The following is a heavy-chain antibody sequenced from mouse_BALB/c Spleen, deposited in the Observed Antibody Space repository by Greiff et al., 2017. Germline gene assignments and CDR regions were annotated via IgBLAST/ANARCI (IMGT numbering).Heavy chain of an antibody. V-gene: IGHV3-2*02. CDR2: ISYSGST. D-gene: IGHD2-1*01. Sequence: EVKLQESGPGLVKPSQSLSLTCTVTGYSITSDYAWNWIRQFPGNKLEWMGYISYSGSTSYNPSLKSRISITRDTSKNQFFLQLNSVTTEDTATYYCAGFSYGNYSYWGQGTTLTVSS. CDR1: GYSITSDYA. J-gene: IGHJ2*01. CDR3: AGFSYGNYSY.